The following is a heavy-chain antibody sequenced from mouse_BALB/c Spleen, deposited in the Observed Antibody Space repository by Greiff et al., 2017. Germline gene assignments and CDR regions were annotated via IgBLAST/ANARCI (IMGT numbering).Heavy chain of an antibody. D-gene: IGHD2-3*01. CDR1: GFSLTSYG. CDR2: IWAGGST. J-gene: IGHJ3*01. V-gene: IGHV2-9*02. Sequence: GKLVESGPGLVAPSQSLSITCTVSGFSLTSYGVHWVRQPPGKGLEWLGVIWAGGSTNYNSALMSRLSISKDNSKSQVFLKMNSLQTDDTAMYYCARDDGYYPLAYWGQGTLVTVSA. CDR3: ARDDGYYPLAY.